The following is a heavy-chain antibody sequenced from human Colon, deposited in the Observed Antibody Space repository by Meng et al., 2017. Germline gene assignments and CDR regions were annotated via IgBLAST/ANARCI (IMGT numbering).Heavy chain of an antibody. J-gene: IGHJ4*02. CDR2: ICYDETNE. Sequence: PGAPVTVSCKASGTTFSNLAIPLFRKAPGKGLEWVAIICYDETNESCADSVKGRFTISRDKYKNPLYLQINSLRAEDTAVYYCTRSGYHNGYDNWGQGTLFTVSS. V-gene: IGHV3-33*01. CDR1: GTTFSNLA. D-gene: IGHD6-25*01. CDR3: TRSGYHNGYDN.